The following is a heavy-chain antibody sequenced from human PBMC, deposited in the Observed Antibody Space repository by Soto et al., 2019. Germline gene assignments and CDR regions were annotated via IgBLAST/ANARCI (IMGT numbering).Heavy chain of an antibody. J-gene: IGHJ5*02. D-gene: IGHD2-15*01. CDR1: GGSISSGGYY. CDR2: IYYSGST. Sequence: SETLSLTCTVSGGSISSGGYYWSWIRQHPGKGLEWIGYIYYSGSTYYNPSLKSRVTISVDTSKNQFSLKLSSVTAADTAVYYCARDIMSEGGWFDPWGQGTLVTVSS. V-gene: IGHV4-31*03. CDR3: ARDIMSEGGWFDP.